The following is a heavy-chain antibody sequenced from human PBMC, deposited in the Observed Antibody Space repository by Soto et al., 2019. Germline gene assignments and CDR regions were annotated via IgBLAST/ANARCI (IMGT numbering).Heavy chain of an antibody. Sequence: GVSLRLSCAASGFTFSSYWMHWVRQAPGKGLVWVSRINSDGSSTSYADSVKGRFTISRDNAKNTLYLQMNSLRAEDTAVYYCARDRFTIFGVVIEKILRFDPWGQGTLVTVSS. CDR2: INSDGSST. CDR3: ARDRFTIFGVVIEKILRFDP. V-gene: IGHV3-74*01. D-gene: IGHD3-3*01. J-gene: IGHJ5*02. CDR1: GFTFSSYW.